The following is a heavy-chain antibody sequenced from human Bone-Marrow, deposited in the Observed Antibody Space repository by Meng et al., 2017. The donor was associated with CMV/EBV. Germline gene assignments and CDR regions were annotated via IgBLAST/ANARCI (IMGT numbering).Heavy chain of an antibody. CDR2: INHSGST. V-gene: IGHV4-34*01. Sequence: SETLSLTSTVSGGSISSYYWSWIRQPPGKGLEWIGEINHSGSTNYNPSLKSRVTISVDTSKNQFSLKLSSVTAADTAVYYCARGPSNWNAKYYYYYGMDVWGQGTTVTVSS. D-gene: IGHD1-20*01. CDR1: GGSISSYY. J-gene: IGHJ6*02. CDR3: ARGPSNWNAKYYYYYGMDV.